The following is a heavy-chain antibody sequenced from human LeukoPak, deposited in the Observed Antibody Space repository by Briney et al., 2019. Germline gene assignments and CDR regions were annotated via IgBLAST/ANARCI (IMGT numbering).Heavy chain of an antibody. CDR1: GGSFSGYY. CDR2: INHSGST. V-gene: IGHV4-34*01. J-gene: IGHJ5*02. D-gene: IGHD3-3*01. CDR3: ARLAGRITIFGVVKAPYNWFDP. Sequence: SETLSLTCAVYGGSFSGYYWSWIRPPPGKGLEWIGEINHSGSTNYNPSLKSRVTISVDTSKNQFSLKLSSVTTADTAVYYCARLAGRITIFGVVKAPYNWFDPWGQGTLVTVSS.